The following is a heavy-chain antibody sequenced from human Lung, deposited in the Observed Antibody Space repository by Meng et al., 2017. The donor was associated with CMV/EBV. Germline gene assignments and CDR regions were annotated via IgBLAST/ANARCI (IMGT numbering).Heavy chain of an antibody. Sequence: YTFTGYYMHWVRPAPGQGLEWMGWINPNSGGTNYAQKFQGRVTMTRDTSISTAYMELSRLRSDDTAVYYCARVDCSSTSCTLSFDPWGQGTLVTVSS. CDR3: ARVDCSSTSCTLSFDP. V-gene: IGHV1-2*02. CDR1: YTFTGYY. J-gene: IGHJ5*02. CDR2: INPNSGGT. D-gene: IGHD2-2*01.